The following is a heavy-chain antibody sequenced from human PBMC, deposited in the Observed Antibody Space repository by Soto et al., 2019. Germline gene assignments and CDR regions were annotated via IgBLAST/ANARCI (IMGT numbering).Heavy chain of an antibody. CDR2: IIPILGIA. V-gene: IGHV1-69*08. CDR3: ARDLRDDTRYCIGGSCYYFWYFHL. D-gene: IGHD2-15*01. J-gene: IGHJ2*01. CDR1: GGTFSSYT. Sequence: QVQLVQSGAEVKKPGSSVKVYCKASGGTFSSYTISWVRQAPGQGLEWMGRIIPILGIATYAQKFQGRVTITTDKSTGTVFIELCSLRSEDTAVYFCARDLRDDTRYCIGGSCYYFWYFHLWGRGTLVTVSS.